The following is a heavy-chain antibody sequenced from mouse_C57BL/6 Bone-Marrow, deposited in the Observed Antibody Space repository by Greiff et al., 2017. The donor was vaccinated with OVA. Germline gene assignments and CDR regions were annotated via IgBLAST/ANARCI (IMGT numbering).Heavy chain of an antibody. V-gene: IGHV3-6*01. CDR3: AREDDYDSPYAMDY. CDR1: GYSITSGYY. D-gene: IGHD2-4*01. Sequence: EVQLQESGPGLVKPSQSLSLTCSVTGYSITSGYYWNWIRQFPGNKLEWMGYISYDGSNNYNPSLKNRISITRDTSKNQFFLKLNSVTTEDTATYYCAREDDYDSPYAMDYWGQGTSVTVSS. CDR2: ISYDGSN. J-gene: IGHJ4*01.